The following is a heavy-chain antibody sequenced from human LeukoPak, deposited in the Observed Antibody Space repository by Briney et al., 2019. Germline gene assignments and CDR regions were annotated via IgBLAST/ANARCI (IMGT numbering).Heavy chain of an antibody. D-gene: IGHD3-3*01. Sequence: AASVKVSCKASGGTFSSYAISWVRQAPGKGLEWMGGFDPEDGETIYAQKFQGRVTMTEDTSTDTAYMELSSLRSEDTAVYYCATGIRGVFGVVIIGHAFDIWGQGTMVTVSS. V-gene: IGHV1-24*01. CDR1: GGTFSSYA. J-gene: IGHJ3*02. CDR2: FDPEDGET. CDR3: ATGIRGVFGVVIIGHAFDI.